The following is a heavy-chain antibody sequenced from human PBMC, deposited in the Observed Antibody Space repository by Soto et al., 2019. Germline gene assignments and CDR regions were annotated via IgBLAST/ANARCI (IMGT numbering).Heavy chain of an antibody. D-gene: IGHD3-10*01. Sequence: QVQLVQSGAEVKKPGSSVKVSCKASGGTFSSYTISWVRQAPGQGLEWMGRIIPILGIANYAQKFQGRVTITADKSTSTAYMELSSLRSEDTAVYYCARDPGGYYGSGRPTDAFDIWGQGTMVTVSS. V-gene: IGHV1-69*08. CDR1: GGTFSSYT. J-gene: IGHJ3*02. CDR2: IIPILGIA. CDR3: ARDPGGYYGSGRPTDAFDI.